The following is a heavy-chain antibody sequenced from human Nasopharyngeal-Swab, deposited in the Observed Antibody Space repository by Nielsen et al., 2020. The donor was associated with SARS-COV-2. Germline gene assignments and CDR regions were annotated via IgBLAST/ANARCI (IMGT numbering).Heavy chain of an antibody. CDR3: ARDSGAPMDV. CDR2: ISYDGSNK. CDR1: GFTFSSYA. V-gene: IGHV3-30-3*01. D-gene: IGHD3-10*01. J-gene: IGHJ6*02. Sequence: GESLKISCAASGFTFSSYAMHWVRQAPGKGLEWVAVISYDGSNKYYADSVKGRFTISRDNSKNTLCLQMNSLRAEDTAVYYCARDSGAPMDVWGQGTTVTVSS.